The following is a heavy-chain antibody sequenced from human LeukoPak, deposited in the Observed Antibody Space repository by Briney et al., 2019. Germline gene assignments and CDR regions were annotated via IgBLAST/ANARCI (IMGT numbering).Heavy chain of an antibody. CDR2: IYPGDSDT. D-gene: IGHD6-13*01. V-gene: IGHV5-51*01. CDR1: GYSFTSYW. CDR3: ARQRVAAAGSIWFDP. Sequence: GESLKISCKGSGYSFTSYWIGWVRQMPGKGLEWMGIIYPGDSDTRYSPSFQGQVTISADKSISTAYLQWSSLRASDTAMYYCARQRVAAAGSIWFDPWGQGTLVTVSS. J-gene: IGHJ5*02.